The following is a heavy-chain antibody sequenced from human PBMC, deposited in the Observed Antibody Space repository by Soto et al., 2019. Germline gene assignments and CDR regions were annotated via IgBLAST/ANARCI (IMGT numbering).Heavy chain of an antibody. CDR2: IIPIFGTA. CDR3: ARVVRGYNWNYGWVGAFDI. J-gene: IGHJ3*02. Sequence: QVQLVQSGAEVKKPGSSVKVSCKASGGTFSSYAISWVRQAPGQGLEWMGGIIPIFGTANYAQKFQGRVTSTADESTSTGYMELSRLRSEDTAVYYCARVVRGYNWNYGWVGAFDIWGQGTMVTVSS. CDR1: GGTFSSYA. D-gene: IGHD1-7*01. V-gene: IGHV1-69*12.